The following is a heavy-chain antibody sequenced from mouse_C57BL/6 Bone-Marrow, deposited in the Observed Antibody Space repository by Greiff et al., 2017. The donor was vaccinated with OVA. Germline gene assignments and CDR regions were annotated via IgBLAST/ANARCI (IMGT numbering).Heavy chain of an antibody. J-gene: IGHJ2*01. CDR2: LHPRRGYT. D-gene: IGHD2-2*01. V-gene: IGHV1-7*01. CDR1: GYTFTSYW. CDR3: ALYYGYDEGKNFDY. Sequence: QVQLKESGAELAKPGASVTLSCKASGYTFTSYWMHWVKQRPGQGLEWIGYLHPRRGYTKYNQKFKDKATLTADKSSSTAYMQLSSLTYEDSAVYYCALYYGYDEGKNFDYWGQGTTLTVSS.